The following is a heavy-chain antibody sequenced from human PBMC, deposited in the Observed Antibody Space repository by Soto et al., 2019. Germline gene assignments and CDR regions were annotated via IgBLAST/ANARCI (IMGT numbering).Heavy chain of an antibody. CDR3: ARGRPVTIFGVLSRYFLDY. CDR1: GGSVRSINDY. V-gene: IGHV4-61*01. D-gene: IGHD3-3*01. CDR2: IHYSGIT. Sequence: PSETLSRTCTVSGGSVRSINDYWSWLRQPPGRGLEWIGYIHYSGITNYEPSLKSRATISVDTPNNQFSLKLTSVSVADTAVYYCARGRPVTIFGVLSRYFLDYWGQGSLVTVSS. J-gene: IGHJ4*02.